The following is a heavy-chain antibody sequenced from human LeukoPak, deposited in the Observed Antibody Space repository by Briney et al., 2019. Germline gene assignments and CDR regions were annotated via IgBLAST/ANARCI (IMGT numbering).Heavy chain of an antibody. CDR1: GFTFNHYG. Sequence: GGSLRLSCAASGFTFNHYGMHWVRQAPGKGLEWVAFIRYDASDKYYADSVKGRFTISRDNSKNTLYLHMHSLRADDTALYYCAKDLHGAFDYWGQGILVTVSS. CDR3: AKDLHGAFDY. V-gene: IGHV3-30*02. D-gene: IGHD3-10*01. J-gene: IGHJ4*02. CDR2: IRYDASDK.